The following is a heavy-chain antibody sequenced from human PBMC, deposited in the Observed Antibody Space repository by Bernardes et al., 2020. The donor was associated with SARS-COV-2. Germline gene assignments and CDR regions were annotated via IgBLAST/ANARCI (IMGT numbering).Heavy chain of an antibody. CDR2: VYYSGST. J-gene: IGHJ4*02. Sequence: SETLSLTCTVSGDPIRNYYWTWIRQPPGQGLEWIGYVYYSGSTNYNPSFRGRVTISLGTSKKQFSLKLTSLTAADTAVYYCARGFPYDSSGYFIFDNWGQGTLVTVSS. D-gene: IGHD3-22*01. CDR1: GDPIRNYY. CDR3: ARGFPYDSSGYFIFDN. V-gene: IGHV4-59*01.